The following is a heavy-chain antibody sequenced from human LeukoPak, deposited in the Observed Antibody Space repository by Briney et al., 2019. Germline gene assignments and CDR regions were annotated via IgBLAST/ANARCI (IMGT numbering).Heavy chain of an antibody. V-gene: IGHV3-23*01. J-gene: IGHJ4*02. CDR1: GFTFNNYA. CDR2: LSGSGINT. D-gene: IGHD3-22*01. Sequence: GGSLGLSCAASGFTFNNYAMTWVRQAPGKGLEWVSGLSGSGINTHYTDSVKGRFTISRDNSKNTMYLQMNSQRAEDTGVYYCARHSSGNLQPFDSWGQGTLVTVSS. CDR3: ARHSSGNLQPFDS.